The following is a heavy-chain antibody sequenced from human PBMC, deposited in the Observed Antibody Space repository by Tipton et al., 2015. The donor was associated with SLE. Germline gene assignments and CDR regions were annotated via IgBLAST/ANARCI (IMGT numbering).Heavy chain of an antibody. CDR3: ARGGVGGYDYFDY. D-gene: IGHD5-12*01. CDR1: GGSISSYY. J-gene: IGHJ4*02. Sequence: TLSLTCTVSGGSISSYYWSWIRQPPGKGLEWIGDISYSGSTNYSPSLKSRVTISVDTSKNQFSLKLSSVTAADTAVYYCARGGVGGYDYFDYWGQGTLVTVSS. V-gene: IGHV4-59*12. CDR2: ISYSGST.